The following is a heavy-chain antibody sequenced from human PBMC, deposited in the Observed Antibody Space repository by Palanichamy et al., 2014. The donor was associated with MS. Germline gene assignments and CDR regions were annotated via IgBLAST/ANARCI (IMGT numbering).Heavy chain of an antibody. CDR2: IWYDGSNK. CDR1: GFIFSRYG. J-gene: IGHJ3*02. Sequence: QVQLVESGGGRGPAWRSLRLSCAASGFIFSRYGMHWVRQAPGKGLEWMALIWYDGSNKYSADSVKGRFIISRDNSKNTVFLQMNSLRVEDTAVYYCARETYDTSGYEAFDIWGQGTMVTVSP. D-gene: IGHD3-22*01. CDR3: ARETYDTSGYEAFDI. V-gene: IGHV3-33*01.